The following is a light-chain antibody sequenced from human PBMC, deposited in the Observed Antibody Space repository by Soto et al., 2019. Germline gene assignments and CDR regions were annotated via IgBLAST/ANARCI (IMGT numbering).Light chain of an antibody. CDR1: SSNIGSNT. CDR2: SNN. CDR3: AAWDDSLNGWV. J-gene: IGLJ3*02. V-gene: IGLV1-44*01. Sequence: QPVLTQPPSASGTPGQRVTISCSGSSSNIGSNTVNWYQHLPGTAPKLLIHSNNQRPSGVPDRFSGSKSGTSTSLAISGLQSEDESDYYCAAWDDSLNGWVFGGGTQLTVL.